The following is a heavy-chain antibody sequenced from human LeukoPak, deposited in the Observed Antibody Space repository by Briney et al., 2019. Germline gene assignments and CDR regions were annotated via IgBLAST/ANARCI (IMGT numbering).Heavy chain of an antibody. CDR1: GGSVSGTNYY. V-gene: IGHV4-39*07. D-gene: IGHD5-18*01. J-gene: IGHJ4*02. CDR3: ARRLRGQLWPQYYFDY. Sequence: SETLSLTCSVSGGSVSGTNYYWAWIRQPPEKGLEWIGTIYYSGSTYYNVSLKSRVTISVDTSKNQFSLKLSSVTAADTAVYYCARRLRGQLWPQYYFDYWGQGTLVTVSS. CDR2: IYYSGST.